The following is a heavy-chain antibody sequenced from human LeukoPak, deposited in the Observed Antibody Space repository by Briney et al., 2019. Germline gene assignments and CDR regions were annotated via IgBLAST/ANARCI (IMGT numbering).Heavy chain of an antibody. CDR3: ARDGDNGYGGGFDC. D-gene: IGHD5-12*01. V-gene: IGHV3-11*04. CDR2: ISGSSSTI. J-gene: IGHJ4*02. Sequence: GGSLRLSCAASGFTFSDYYMSWIRQAPGKGLEWVSYISGSSSTIYYADSVKGRFTISRDNAKNSLYLQMNSLRDEDTAVYYCARDGDNGYGGGFDCWGQGTLVTVSS. CDR1: GFTFSDYY.